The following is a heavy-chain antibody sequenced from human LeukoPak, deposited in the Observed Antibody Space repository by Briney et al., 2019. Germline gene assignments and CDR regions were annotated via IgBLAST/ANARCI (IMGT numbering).Heavy chain of an antibody. CDR2: IYYSGST. J-gene: IGHJ4*02. CDR3: ARTTGHSDY. Sequence: PSETLSLTCTVSGGSISGYYWSWIRQPPGKGLEWIGYIYYSGSTNYNPSLKSRVTISVDTSKNQFSLKLNSVTAADTAVYYSARTTGHSDYWGQGTLVTVSS. D-gene: IGHD1-1*01. CDR1: GGSISGYY. V-gene: IGHV4-59*01.